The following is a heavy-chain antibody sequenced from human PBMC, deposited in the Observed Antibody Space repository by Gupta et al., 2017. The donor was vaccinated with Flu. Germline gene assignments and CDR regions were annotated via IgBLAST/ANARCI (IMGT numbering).Heavy chain of an antibody. Sequence: QVQLVQSGAEVKKTGASVKVSCKASGYTLTGHYMHWVRTHTGQGLEWMGWINPNRGGTNYAQKFQGRVTMTRDTSISTAYMELSRLRSDDTAVYYCARALGHRPETTIRVFDYWGQGTLVTVSS. CDR2: INPNRGGT. CDR1: GYTLTGHY. V-gene: IGHV1-2*02. J-gene: IGHJ4*02. D-gene: IGHD3-9*01. CDR3: ARALGHRPETTIRVFDY.